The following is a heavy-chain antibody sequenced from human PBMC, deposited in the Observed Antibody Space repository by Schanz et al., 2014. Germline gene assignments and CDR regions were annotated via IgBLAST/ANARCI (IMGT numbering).Heavy chain of an antibody. J-gene: IGHJ4*02. CDR2: ISGRGDST. V-gene: IGHV3-23*04. CDR3: AKGGSSLDY. CDR1: GFSFSTYA. Sequence: VQLVESGGGVVQPGRSLRLSCAASGFSFSTYAMNWVRQAPGKGLEWVSLISGRGDSTHYADSVKGRFTISRDNSKNTLYLQMNSLRVEDTAVYYCAKGGSSLDYWGQGTLVTVSS. D-gene: IGHD3-16*01.